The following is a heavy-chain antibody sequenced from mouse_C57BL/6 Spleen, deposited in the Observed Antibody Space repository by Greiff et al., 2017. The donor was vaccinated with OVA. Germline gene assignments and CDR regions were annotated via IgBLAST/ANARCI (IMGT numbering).Heavy chain of an antibody. CDR2: IRNKANGYTT. CDR1: GFTFTDYY. V-gene: IGHV7-3*01. CDR3: ARYGRDWYFDV. Sequence: EVQGVESGGGLVQPGGSLSLSCAASGFTFTDYYMSWVRQPPGKALEWLGFIRNKANGYTTEYSASVKGRFTISRDNSQSILYLQMNALIAEDSATYYCARYGRDWYFDVWGTGTTVTVSS. J-gene: IGHJ1*03.